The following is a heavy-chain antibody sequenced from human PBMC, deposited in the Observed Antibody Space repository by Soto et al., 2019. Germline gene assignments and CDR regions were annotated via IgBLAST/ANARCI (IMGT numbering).Heavy chain of an antibody. V-gene: IGHV1-69*13. CDR2: IIPIFGTA. D-gene: IGHD2-2*01. CDR3: ARACWGISCYLEDNYYYGMDV. CDR1: GGTFSSYA. J-gene: IGHJ6*02. Sequence: SVKVSCKASGGTFSSYAISWVRQAPGQGLEWMGGIIPIFGTANYAQKFQGRVTITADESTSTAYMELSSLRSEDTAVYYCARACWGISCYLEDNYYYGMDVWSQGTTVTVS.